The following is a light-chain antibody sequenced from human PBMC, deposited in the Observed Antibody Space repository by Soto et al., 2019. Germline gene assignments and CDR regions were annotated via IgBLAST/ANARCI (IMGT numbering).Light chain of an antibody. CDR2: DAS. CDR3: QQYNSYRT. CDR1: QSISSW. J-gene: IGKJ1*01. Sequence: DIQMTQSPSTLSASVGDRVTLTCRASQSISSWLAWYKQKPGKAPKILIYDASSLESGVPSRCSGSGSGTEFTLTISSLQPDDFATYYCQQYNSYRTLGQGTKVDI. V-gene: IGKV1-5*01.